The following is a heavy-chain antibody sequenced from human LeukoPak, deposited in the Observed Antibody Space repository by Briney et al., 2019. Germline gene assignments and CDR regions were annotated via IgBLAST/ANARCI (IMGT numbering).Heavy chain of an antibody. V-gene: IGHV4-59*01. J-gene: IGHJ4*02. CDR2: IDHSGNT. Sequence: SETLSLTCTVSGGSINSNYWSWIRQPPGEGLEWIAYIDHSGNTNYNPSLKSRVTISRDMSKNQFSLKLTSVTAADTAMYYCTRVGSWYYFDYWGQGILVTVSS. CDR1: GGSINSNY. D-gene: IGHD6-19*01. CDR3: TRVGSWYYFDY.